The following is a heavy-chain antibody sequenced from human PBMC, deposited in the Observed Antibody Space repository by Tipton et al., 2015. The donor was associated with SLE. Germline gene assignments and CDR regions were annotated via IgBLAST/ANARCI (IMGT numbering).Heavy chain of an antibody. Sequence: TLSLTCTVSGGSISSGDYYWSWIRQPPGKGLEWIGYIYYSGSTYYNPSLKSRVTISVDTSKNQFSLKLSSVTAADTAVYYCARVLRDYYDSSGYAFDTWGQGTMVTVSS. CDR1: GGSISSGDYY. CDR2: IYYSGST. D-gene: IGHD3-22*01. J-gene: IGHJ3*02. V-gene: IGHV4-30-4*01. CDR3: ARVLRDYYDSSGYAFDT.